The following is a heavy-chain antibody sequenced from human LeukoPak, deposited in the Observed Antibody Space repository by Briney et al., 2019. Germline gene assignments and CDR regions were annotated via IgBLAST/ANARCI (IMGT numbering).Heavy chain of an antibody. CDR3: ARRSSSWYAFDY. Sequence: GGSLRLSCAASGFTFSSYSMNWVRQAPGKGLGWVSAISGIGGNTYYADSVQGRFTISRDNSKNTLYLQMDSLRPEDMAVYYCARRSSSWYAFDYWGQGTLVTVSS. V-gene: IGHV3-23*01. CDR2: ISGIGGNT. CDR1: GFTFSSYS. J-gene: IGHJ4*02. D-gene: IGHD6-13*01.